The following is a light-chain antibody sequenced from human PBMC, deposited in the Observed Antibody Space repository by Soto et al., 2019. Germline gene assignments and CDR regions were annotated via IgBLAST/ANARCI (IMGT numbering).Light chain of an antibody. CDR3: QQYGSSPVGFT. V-gene: IGKV3-20*01. Sequence: EIVLTQSPGTLSLSPGERATLSCRASQSVSSSYLAWYQQKPGQAPRLLIYGASSRATGIPDRFSGSGSGTDFTLTISRLEPEDFAVYYWQQYGSSPVGFTFGPGTKVDIK. CDR2: GAS. J-gene: IGKJ3*01. CDR1: QSVSSSY.